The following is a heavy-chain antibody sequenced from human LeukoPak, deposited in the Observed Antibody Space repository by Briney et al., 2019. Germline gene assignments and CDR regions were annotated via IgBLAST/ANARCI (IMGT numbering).Heavy chain of an antibody. D-gene: IGHD1-7*01. CDR2: IKSKSDGGTR. Sequence: SGGSLRLSCAASGFTFTDAWMSWVRQAPGKGLEWVGRIKSKSDGGTRDFAAPVKGRFTISRDESKNTLYLQMNSLKTEDTAVYYCTAGTGTSDFDYWGQGTLVTVSS. J-gene: IGHJ4*02. V-gene: IGHV3-15*01. CDR1: GFTFTDAW. CDR3: TAGTGTSDFDY.